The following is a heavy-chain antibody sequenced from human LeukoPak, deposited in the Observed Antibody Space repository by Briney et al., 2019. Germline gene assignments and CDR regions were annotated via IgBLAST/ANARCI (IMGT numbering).Heavy chain of an antibody. CDR1: GRSFSGYY. Sequence: PSETLSLTCAVYGRSFSGYYWSWIRQPPGKGLEWIGEINHSGSTNYNPSLKSRVTISVDTSKNQFSLKLSSVTAADTAVYYCARGERYCSSTSCLNRYNWFDPWGQGTLVTVSS. CDR2: INHSGST. V-gene: IGHV4-34*01. D-gene: IGHD2-2*01. CDR3: ARGERYCSSTSCLNRYNWFDP. J-gene: IGHJ5*02.